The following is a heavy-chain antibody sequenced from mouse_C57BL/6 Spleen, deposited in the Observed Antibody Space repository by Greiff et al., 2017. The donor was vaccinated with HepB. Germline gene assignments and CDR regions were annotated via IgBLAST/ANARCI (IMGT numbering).Heavy chain of an antibody. Sequence: VQLQQPGAELVMPGASVKLSFKASGYTFTSYWMHWVKQRPGQGLEWIGEIDPSDSYTNYNQKFKGKSTLAVDKSSSTAYMQLSSLTSEDSAVYYCARSRGITDFDYWGQGTTLTVSS. V-gene: IGHV1-69*01. CDR2: IDPSDSYT. D-gene: IGHD2-4*01. J-gene: IGHJ2*01. CDR1: GYTFTSYW. CDR3: ARSRGITDFDY.